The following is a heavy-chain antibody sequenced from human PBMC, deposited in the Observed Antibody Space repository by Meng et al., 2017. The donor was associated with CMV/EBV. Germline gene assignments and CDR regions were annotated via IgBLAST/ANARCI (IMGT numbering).Heavy chain of an antibody. CDR1: GFTFSSYG. CDR3: AKDVSGIGDFWSGYSVYYGMDV. V-gene: IGHV3-30*02. Sequence: GGSLRLSCAASGFTFSSYGMHRVRQAPGKGLEWVAFIRYDGSNKYYADSVKGRFTISRDNSKNTLYLQMNSLRAEDTAVYYCAKDVSGIGDFWSGYSVYYGMDVWGQGTTVTVSS. D-gene: IGHD3-3*01. CDR2: IRYDGSNK. J-gene: IGHJ6*02.